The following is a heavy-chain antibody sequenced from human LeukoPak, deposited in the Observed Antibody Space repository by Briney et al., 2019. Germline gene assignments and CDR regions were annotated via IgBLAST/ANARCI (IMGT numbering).Heavy chain of an antibody. CDR1: GRSISSSSYY. J-gene: IGHJ4*02. Sequence: SETLSLTCTVSGRSISSSSYYWGWIRQPPGKGLEWIVSIYYSGSTYYNPSLKSRVTISVDASKNQFSLKLSSVTAADPAVYYCAREPQYYYDSSGYDYWGQGTLVTVSS. V-gene: IGHV4-39*07. CDR3: AREPQYYYDSSGYDY. CDR2: IYYSGST. D-gene: IGHD3-22*01.